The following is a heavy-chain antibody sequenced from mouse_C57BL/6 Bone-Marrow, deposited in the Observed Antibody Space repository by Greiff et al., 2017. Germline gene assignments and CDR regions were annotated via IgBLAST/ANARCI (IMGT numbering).Heavy chain of an antibody. Sequence: EVQLQQSGAELVRPGASVKLSCTASGFNIKNTYMHWVKQRPEQGLEWIGWIDPENGNTKYAPKFQGKATITADTSSNTASLQLSSLTSEDAAIDYCAPSYGSCLFAYWGQGTLVTVSA. CDR1: GFNIKNTY. D-gene: IGHD1-1*01. J-gene: IGHJ3*01. V-gene: IGHV14-3*01. CDR2: IDPENGNT. CDR3: APSYGSCLFAY.